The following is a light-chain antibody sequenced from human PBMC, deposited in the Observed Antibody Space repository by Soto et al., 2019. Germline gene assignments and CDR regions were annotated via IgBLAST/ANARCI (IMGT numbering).Light chain of an antibody. J-gene: IGKJ1*01. V-gene: IGKV1-5*01. CDR2: DVS. CDR1: ERVAKW. CDR3: QQYNSYSWT. Sequence: DIQMTQSPSSLSASVGDTVTITCRASERVAKWLAWYHQKPGNAPKVLIYDVSKLGSGVPSRFGGSGSGTEFTLTISSLQPDDFATYYCQQYNSYSWTFGQGTKVEIK.